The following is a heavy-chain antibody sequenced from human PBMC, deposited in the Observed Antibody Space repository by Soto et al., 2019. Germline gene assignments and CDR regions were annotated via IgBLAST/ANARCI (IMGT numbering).Heavy chain of an antibody. CDR2: ISAYNGNT. Sequence: QVQLVQSGAEVKKPGASVKVSCKASGYNFTSYGISWVRQAPGQGLEWMGWISAYNGNTNYAQKLQGRVTMTTDTSTSTAYMELRSLRSDDTAVYYWARVNDFWSDSPWFDPWGQGTLVTVSS. CDR1: GYNFTSYG. V-gene: IGHV1-18*01. J-gene: IGHJ5*02. CDR3: ARVNDFWSDSPWFDP. D-gene: IGHD3-3*01.